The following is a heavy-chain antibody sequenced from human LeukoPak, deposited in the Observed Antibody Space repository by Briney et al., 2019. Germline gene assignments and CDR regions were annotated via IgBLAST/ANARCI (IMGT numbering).Heavy chain of an antibody. CDR2: MYSGGNT. V-gene: IGHV3-53*01. J-gene: IGHJ4*02. Sequence: GGSLRLSCAASGYTVSSNYMSWVRQAPGKGLEWVSVMYSGGNTYYADSVKGRFTISRDNSKNTLHLQMNSLRAEDTAVYYCARGGRGLERRTELDYWGQGTLVTVSS. D-gene: IGHD1-1*01. CDR1: GYTVSSNY. CDR3: ARGGRGLERRTELDY.